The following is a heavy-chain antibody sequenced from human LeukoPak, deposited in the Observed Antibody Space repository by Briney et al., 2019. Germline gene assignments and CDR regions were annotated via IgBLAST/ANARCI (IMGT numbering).Heavy chain of an antibody. CDR1: GGSISSGSYY. D-gene: IGHD4-17*01. Sequence: SSETLSLTCTVSGGSISSGSYYWSWIRQPAGKGLEWIGRIYTSGSTNYNPSLKSRVTISVDTSKNQFSLKLSSVTAADTAVYYCARGPRIYGDYDNWFDPWGQGTLVTVSS. V-gene: IGHV4-61*02. CDR3: ARGPRIYGDYDNWFDP. J-gene: IGHJ5*02. CDR2: IYTSGST.